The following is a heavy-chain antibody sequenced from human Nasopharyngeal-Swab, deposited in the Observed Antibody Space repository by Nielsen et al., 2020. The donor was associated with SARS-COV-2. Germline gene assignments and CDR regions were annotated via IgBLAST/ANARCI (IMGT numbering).Heavy chain of an antibody. D-gene: IGHD2-15*01. CDR1: GGSISSSSYY. V-gene: IGHV4-39*01. Sequence: SETLSLTCCVSGGSISSSSYYWGWIRQPPGKGLERIGHIYNSGSTYYNPSLKSRVTISVDTSKNQFSLRLSSVTAAVTAVYFCAREGDYCSGGGCYPGYWGQGTLVTVSS. CDR3: AREGDYCSGGGCYPGY. J-gene: IGHJ4*02. CDR2: IYNSGST.